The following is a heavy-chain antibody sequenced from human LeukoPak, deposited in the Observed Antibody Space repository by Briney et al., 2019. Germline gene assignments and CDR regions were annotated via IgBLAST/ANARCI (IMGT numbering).Heavy chain of an antibody. J-gene: IGHJ4*02. Sequence: GASVKVSCKASGYTFTGYYMHWVRQAPGQGLEWMGRINPNSGGTNYAQKFQGRVTMTRDTSISTAYMELSRLRSDDTAVYYCARVSLLKQQLMPFDYWGQGTLVTVSX. CDR3: ARVSLLKQQLMPFDY. CDR1: GYTFTGYY. D-gene: IGHD6-13*01. V-gene: IGHV1-2*06. CDR2: INPNSGGT.